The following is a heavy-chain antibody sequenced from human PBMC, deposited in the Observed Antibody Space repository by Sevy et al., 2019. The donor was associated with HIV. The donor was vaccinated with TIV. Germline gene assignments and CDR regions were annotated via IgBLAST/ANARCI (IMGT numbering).Heavy chain of an antibody. CDR2: ISYDGKND. CDR1: GFTFNNYW. CDR3: ARNRRGGAFDI. J-gene: IGHJ3*02. D-gene: IGHD3-16*01. Sequence: GESLKISCAASGFTFNNYWMSWVRQAPGRGLEWVAVISYDGKNDFYAESVKGRLSLSRDNSKKSLFLQMSSLRPEDTALYYCARNRRGGAFDIWGQGTMVTVSS. V-gene: IGHV3-30*03.